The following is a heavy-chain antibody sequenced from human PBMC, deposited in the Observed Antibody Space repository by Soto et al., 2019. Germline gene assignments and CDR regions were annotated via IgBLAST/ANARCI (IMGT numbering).Heavy chain of an antibody. CDR1: GYSFTNYW. J-gene: IGHJ3*02. D-gene: IGHD3-16*01. Sequence: GESLKISCKATGYSFTNYWIGWVRQMPGKGLEWMGTIYPGDSDTRYGPAFEGQVTISADKSITTAYLQWSSLKASDTAMYYCARRGYDYVWGSYQGDAFDIWGQGTMVTVSS. CDR3: ARRGYDYVWGSYQGDAFDI. V-gene: IGHV5-51*01. CDR2: IYPGDSDT.